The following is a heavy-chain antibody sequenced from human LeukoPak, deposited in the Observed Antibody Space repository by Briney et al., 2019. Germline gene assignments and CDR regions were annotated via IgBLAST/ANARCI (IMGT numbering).Heavy chain of an antibody. CDR3: ARGLCTSSSCYQGPFDF. Sequence: GGSLRLSREASGFIFSSAWMTWVRQAPGKGLEWVGHITNKTNGGTTDYAAPVKGRFIISRDDSKKTLYLQMNRLRTEDTAVYYCARGLCTSSSCYQGPFDFWGLGTLVTVSS. D-gene: IGHD2-2*01. J-gene: IGHJ4*02. V-gene: IGHV3-15*01. CDR1: GFIFSSAW. CDR2: ITNKTNGGTT.